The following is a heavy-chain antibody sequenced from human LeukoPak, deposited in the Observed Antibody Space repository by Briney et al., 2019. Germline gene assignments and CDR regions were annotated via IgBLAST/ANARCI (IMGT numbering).Heavy chain of an antibody. CDR1: GYTFTSYY. V-gene: IGHV1-46*01. CDR2: VNPSGGST. Sequence: GASVTVSCTASGYTFTSYYKHWVRQAPGQGLEWMGIVNPSGGSTSYAQKFQGRVTMTRDTSTSTVYMELSSLRSEDTAVYYCARSDLITMIVGWGQGTLVTVSS. J-gene: IGHJ4*02. D-gene: IGHD3-22*01. CDR3: ARSDLITMIVG.